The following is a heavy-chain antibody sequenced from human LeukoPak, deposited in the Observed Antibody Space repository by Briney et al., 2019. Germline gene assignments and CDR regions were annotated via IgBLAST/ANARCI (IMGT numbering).Heavy chain of an antibody. CDR3: AKDIHILTDY. J-gene: IGHJ4*02. CDR1: GFTFSDYW. CDR2: IDGRGTKT. Sequence: PGGSLRLSRAASGFTFSDYWMHWVRQAPGKGLVWVSRIDGRGTKTDYADSVRGRFTISRDNAKNTVSLQLNSLRPEDTAVYYCAKDIHILTDYWGQGTLATVSS. D-gene: IGHD2-21*01. V-gene: IGHV3-74*01.